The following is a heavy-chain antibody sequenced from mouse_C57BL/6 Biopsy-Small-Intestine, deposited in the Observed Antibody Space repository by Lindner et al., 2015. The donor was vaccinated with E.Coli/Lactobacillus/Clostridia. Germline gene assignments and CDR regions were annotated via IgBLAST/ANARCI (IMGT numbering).Heavy chain of an antibody. J-gene: IGHJ1*01. CDR3: ARGRDGVMLIFSRLDV. D-gene: IGHD1-2*01. V-gene: IGHV1-4*01. Sequence: SVKVSCKASGGTFSHYAISWVRQAPGQGLEWMGGITPISDTANYAQKFRDRVTITADKSTSTAYMELSSLRSDDTAVYYCARGRDGVMLIFSRLDVWGQGTTVTVSS. CDR2: ITPISDTA. CDR1: GGTFSHYA.